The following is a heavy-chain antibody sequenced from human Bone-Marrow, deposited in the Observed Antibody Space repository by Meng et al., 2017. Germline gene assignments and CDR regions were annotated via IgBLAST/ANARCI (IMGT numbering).Heavy chain of an antibody. J-gene: IGHJ5*02. V-gene: IGHV4-34*01. D-gene: IGHD2-15*01. CDR3: ASGYCSGGSCQVGWFDP. CDR1: GGSFSGYY. Sequence: HARLQTWGAVLLTPSETLSLTCAVYGGSFSGYYWSWIRQPPGKGLEWIGEINHSGSTNYNPSLKSRVTISVDTSKNQFSLKLSSVTAADTAVYYCASGYCSGGSCQVGWFDPWGQGTLVTVSS. CDR2: INHSGST.